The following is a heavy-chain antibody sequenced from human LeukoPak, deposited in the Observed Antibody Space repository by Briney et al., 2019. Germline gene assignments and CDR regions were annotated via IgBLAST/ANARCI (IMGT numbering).Heavy chain of an antibody. CDR3: AREYLGGYLIY. D-gene: IGHD3-16*02. J-gene: IGHJ4*01. V-gene: IGHV6-1*01. Sequence: SQTLSLTCAICGESDPSNNAAWTWIRQSPSRGLEWLGRTYYWSKRCNDYAVSVKSRITDNPVTSKNQFFLRLNSVTPEDTAVYYCAREYLGGYLIYWGHGTLVTVCS. CDR1: GESDPSNNAA. CDR2: TYYWSKRCN.